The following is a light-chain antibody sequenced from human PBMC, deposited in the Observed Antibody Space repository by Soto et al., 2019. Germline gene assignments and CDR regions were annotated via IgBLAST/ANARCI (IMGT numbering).Light chain of an antibody. CDR2: EGS. Sequence: SAMTQPASVSGSPGQSITISCTGNSSDVRRYNLVSWYQQHPGKAPKLMIYEGSKRPSGVSNQFSGSTSGNTAPLPISGIQSDDEAYDYCCSYAGSSFVVGMGTKVTVL. V-gene: IGLV2-23*01. CDR1: SSDVRRYNL. J-gene: IGLJ1*01. CDR3: CSYAGSSFV.